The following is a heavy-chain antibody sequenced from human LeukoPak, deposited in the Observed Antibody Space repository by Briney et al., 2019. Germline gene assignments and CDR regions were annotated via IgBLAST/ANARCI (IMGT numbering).Heavy chain of an antibody. V-gene: IGHV3-48*03. CDR3: ARDSQWLPDY. J-gene: IGHJ4*02. CDR2: INSNGRTT. Sequence: GGSLRLSCAASGFTFSSYEMDWVRQAPGKGLEWVSYINSNGRTTYYADSVKGRFTISRDNVKNSVYLQMDSLRAEDTAVYFCARDSQWLPDYWGQGTLVTVSS. CDR1: GFTFSSYE. D-gene: IGHD3-22*01.